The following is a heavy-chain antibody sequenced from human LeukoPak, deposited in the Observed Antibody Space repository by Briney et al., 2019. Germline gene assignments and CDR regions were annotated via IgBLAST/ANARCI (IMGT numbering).Heavy chain of an antibody. V-gene: IGHV3-30-3*01. D-gene: IGHD1-26*01. CDR2: ISYDGSSE. CDR1: GFTFSNYA. J-gene: IGHJ5*02. Sequence: GGSLRLSCAASGFTFSNYAMHWVRQAPGKGLEWVAVISYDGSSESYPDSVRGRFTISRDNSKNMLYLQMNSLRGEDTAVYYCASTNYRGGSTGYNWFDPWGQGTLVTVSS. CDR3: ASTNYRGGSTGYNWFDP.